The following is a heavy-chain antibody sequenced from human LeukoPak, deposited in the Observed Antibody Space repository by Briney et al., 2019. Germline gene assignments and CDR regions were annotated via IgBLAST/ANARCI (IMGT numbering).Heavy chain of an antibody. Sequence: ASVKVSCKASGYTFTGYYMHRVRQAPGQGLEWMGRINPNSGGTNYAQKFQGRVTMTRDTSISTAYMELSRLRSDDTAVYYCARGRYDSSGYYHYTFDYWGQGTLVTVSS. CDR3: ARGRYDSSGYYHYTFDY. D-gene: IGHD3-22*01. V-gene: IGHV1-2*06. CDR1: GYTFTGYY. CDR2: INPNSGGT. J-gene: IGHJ4*02.